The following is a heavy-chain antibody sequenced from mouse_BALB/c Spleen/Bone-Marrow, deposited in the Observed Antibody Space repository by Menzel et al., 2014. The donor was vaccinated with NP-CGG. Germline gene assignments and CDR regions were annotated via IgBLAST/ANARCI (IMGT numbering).Heavy chain of an antibody. CDR1: SYTFTSYW. Sequence: LQQSGSELVRPGASVKLSCKASSYTFTSYWMHWVKQRHGQGLEWIGNIYPGSGSTNYDEKFKSKGTLTVDTSSSTAYMHLSSLTSEDSAVYYCTRGFAYWGQGTLVTVSA. CDR2: IYPGSGST. CDR3: TRGFAY. V-gene: IGHV1S22*01. J-gene: IGHJ3*01.